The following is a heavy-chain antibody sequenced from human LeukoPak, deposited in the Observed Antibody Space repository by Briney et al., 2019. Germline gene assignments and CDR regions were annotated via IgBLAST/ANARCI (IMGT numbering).Heavy chain of an antibody. CDR3: ARHLYGYSLSYIDY. D-gene: IGHD5-18*01. V-gene: IGHV4-39*01. J-gene: IGHJ4*02. CDR1: GGPISSSSYY. CDR2: IYYTGST. Sequence: SETLSLPCTVSGGPISSSSYYWGWIRQPPGKGLEWIGTIYYTGSTYYNPSLKSRVTISVDTSKNQFSLKLSSVTAADTAVYYCARHLYGYSLSYIDYWGQGTLVTVSS.